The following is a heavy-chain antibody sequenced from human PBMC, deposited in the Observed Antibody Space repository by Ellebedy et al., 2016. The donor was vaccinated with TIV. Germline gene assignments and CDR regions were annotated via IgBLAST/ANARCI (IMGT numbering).Heavy chain of an antibody. CDR1: GFTFSSYA. CDR3: ARARCSGIDCYIPGY. V-gene: IGHV3-64D*09. CDR2: ISSNGGST. J-gene: IGHJ4*02. D-gene: IGHD2-15*01. Sequence: GESLKISCSASGFTFSSYAMHWVRQAPGKGLEYVSAISSNGGSTYYADSVKGRFTISRDNSKNTLYLQMSSLRVEDTAVYYCARARCSGIDCYIPGYWGQGTLVTVSS.